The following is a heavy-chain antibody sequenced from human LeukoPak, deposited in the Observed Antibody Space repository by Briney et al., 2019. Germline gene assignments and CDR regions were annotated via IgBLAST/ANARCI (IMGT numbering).Heavy chain of an antibody. V-gene: IGHV3-23*01. Sequence: PGGSLPLSRPASPFSFSSYAMSWVRQAPGKGLEWVSSISGSGDNTYYEDSVKGRFTISRDNSKNTLYLQMNSLRAGDTAVYYRAKFFLQYSGYGAFDYWGQGTLVTVSS. CDR1: PFSFSSYA. D-gene: IGHD5-12*01. CDR3: AKFFLQYSGYGAFDY. CDR2: ISGSGDNT. J-gene: IGHJ4*02.